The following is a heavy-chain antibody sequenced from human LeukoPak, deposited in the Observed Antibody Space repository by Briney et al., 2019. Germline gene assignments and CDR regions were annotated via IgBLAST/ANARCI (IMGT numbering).Heavy chain of an antibody. CDR1: GGSISSYY. CDR2: IYYSGST. Sequence: SETLFLTCTVSGGSISSYYWSWIRQPPGKGLEWIGYIYYSGSTNYNPSLKSRVTISEDTSKNQFSLRLSSVTAADTAVYYCGRGFWSRYYDYWGQGTLVTVSS. J-gene: IGHJ4*02. CDR3: GRGFWSRYYDY. D-gene: IGHD2-8*02. V-gene: IGHV4-59*08.